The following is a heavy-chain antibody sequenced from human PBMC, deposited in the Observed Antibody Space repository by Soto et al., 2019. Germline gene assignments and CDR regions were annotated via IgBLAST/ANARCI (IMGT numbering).Heavy chain of an antibody. CDR1: GFTFSSYW. J-gene: IGHJ4*02. Sequence: GGSLRLSCAASGFTFSSYWMHWVRQAPGKGLVWVSRINSDGSSTSYADSVKGRFTISRDNAKNTLYLQMNSLRAEDTAVYYCARAAGAYYYDSSGYYPAPFDYWGQGTLVTVSS. CDR3: ARAAGAYYYDSSGYYPAPFDY. CDR2: INSDGSST. V-gene: IGHV3-74*01. D-gene: IGHD3-22*01.